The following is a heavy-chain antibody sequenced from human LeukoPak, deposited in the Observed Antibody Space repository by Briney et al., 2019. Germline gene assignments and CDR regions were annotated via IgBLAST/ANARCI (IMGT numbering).Heavy chain of an antibody. CDR3: ARHAAAMSAFDI. Sequence: SVKVSCKASGYTFTGYYMHWVRQAPGQGLEWMGWINPNSGGTNYAQKFQGRVTMTRDTSISTAYMELSRLRSDDTAVYYCARHAAAMSAFDIWGQGTMVTVSS. D-gene: IGHD2-2*01. J-gene: IGHJ3*02. V-gene: IGHV1-2*02. CDR2: INPNSGGT. CDR1: GYTFTGYY.